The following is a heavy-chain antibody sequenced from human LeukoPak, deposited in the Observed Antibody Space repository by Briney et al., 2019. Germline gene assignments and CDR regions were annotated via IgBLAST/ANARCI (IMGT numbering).Heavy chain of an antibody. Sequence: ASVKVSCKASGGTFSSYTISWVRQAPGQGLEWMGRIIPILGIANYAQKFQGRVTITADKSTSTAYMELSSLRSEDTAVYYCARDHYGDYTPRYFDYWGQGTLVIVSS. V-gene: IGHV1-69*04. CDR1: GGTFSSYT. CDR2: IIPILGIA. CDR3: ARDHYGDYTPRYFDY. D-gene: IGHD4-17*01. J-gene: IGHJ4*02.